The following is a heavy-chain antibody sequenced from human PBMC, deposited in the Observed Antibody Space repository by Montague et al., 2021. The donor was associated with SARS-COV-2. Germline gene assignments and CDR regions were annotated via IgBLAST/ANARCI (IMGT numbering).Heavy chain of an antibody. CDR2: IYHSGST. V-gene: IGHV4-30-2*01. CDR1: GGSISSGGYS. D-gene: IGHD3-10*01. Sequence: TLSLTCAVSGGSISSGGYSWNWIRQPPGKGLEWIGYIYHSGSTYYNPSLKSRVTISLDSSKDQFSLNLTSVTAADTAVYYCARGSMVRGGKVYYGVDVWGQGTTVTVPS. CDR3: ARGSMVRGGKVYYGVDV. J-gene: IGHJ6*02.